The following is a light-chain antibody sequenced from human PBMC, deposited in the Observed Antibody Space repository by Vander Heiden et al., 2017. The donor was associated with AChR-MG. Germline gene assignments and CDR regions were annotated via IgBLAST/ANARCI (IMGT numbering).Light chain of an antibody. V-gene: IGKV3-20*01. CDR2: GAS. J-gene: IGKJ2*03. Sequence: EIVLTQSPGTLSLSPGERATLSCRASQSVTSSYLAWYQQKRGHAPRLLIYGASSRAIGIPDRFSGSGSGTDFTLTISTREPEDSAVYYCQQYGGSPLYSFGQGTKLEIK. CDR3: QQYGGSPLYS. CDR1: QSVTSSY.